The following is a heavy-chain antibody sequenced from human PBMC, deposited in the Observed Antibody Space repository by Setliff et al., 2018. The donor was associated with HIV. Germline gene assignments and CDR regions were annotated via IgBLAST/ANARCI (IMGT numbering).Heavy chain of an antibody. CDR2: ISGSGGST. CDR1: GFTFNTYA. D-gene: IGHD3-16*02. J-gene: IGHJ5*02. CDR3: ARGAPAVPPALSPPHSYNWFDP. V-gene: IGHV3-23*01. Sequence: PGGSLRLSCAASGFTFNTYAMSWVRQAPGKGLEWVSVISGSGGSTFYADSVKGRFTISRDNSKNTLYLQMNSLRTEDTAVYFCARGAPAVPPALSPPHSYNWFDPWGQGTVVTVTS.